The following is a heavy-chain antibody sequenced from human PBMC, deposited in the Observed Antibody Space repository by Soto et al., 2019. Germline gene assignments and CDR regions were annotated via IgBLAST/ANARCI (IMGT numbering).Heavy chain of an antibody. J-gene: IGHJ3*02. Sequence: GESLKISCKGSGYSFTSYWISWVRQMPGKGLEWMGRIDPSDSYTNYSPSFQGHVTISADKSISTAYLQWSSLKASDTAMYYCARSRDTHYYESSGYSAFDIWGKGTMVNVSS. D-gene: IGHD3-22*01. V-gene: IGHV5-10-1*01. CDR3: ARSRDTHYYESSGYSAFDI. CDR2: IDPSDSYT. CDR1: GYSFTSYW.